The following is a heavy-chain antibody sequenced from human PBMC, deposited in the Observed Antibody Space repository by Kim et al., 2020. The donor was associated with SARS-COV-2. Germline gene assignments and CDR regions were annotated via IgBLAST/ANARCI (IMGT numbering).Heavy chain of an antibody. D-gene: IGHD1-1*01. CDR3: AREGGNWNHNFDY. J-gene: IGHJ4*02. V-gene: IGHV1-18*01. Sequence: YAQKLQGRVTMTTDTSTSTAYMELRSLRSDDTAVYYCAREGGNWNHNFDYWGQGTLVTVSS.